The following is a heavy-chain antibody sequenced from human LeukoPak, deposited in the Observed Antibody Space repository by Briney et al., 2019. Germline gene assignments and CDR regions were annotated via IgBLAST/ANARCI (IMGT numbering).Heavy chain of an antibody. Sequence: GGSLRLSCAASGFTFSSYAMSWVRQAPGKGLEWVSAISDSGGSTYYADSVKGRFTISRDNSKNTVYLQMNSLRAEDTAAYYCAKGRCSGGSCYSDYWGQGTLVTVSS. V-gene: IGHV3-23*01. CDR3: AKGRCSGGSCYSDY. CDR1: GFTFSSYA. CDR2: ISDSGGST. J-gene: IGHJ4*02. D-gene: IGHD2-15*01.